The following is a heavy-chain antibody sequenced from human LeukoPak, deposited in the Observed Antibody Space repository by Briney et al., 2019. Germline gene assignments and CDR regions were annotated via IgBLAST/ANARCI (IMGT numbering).Heavy chain of an antibody. CDR1: GFTFSSYD. D-gene: IGHD3-3*01. CDR2: ISSTSNYI. Sequence: GGSLRLSCVASGFTFSSYDINWVRQAPGKGLEWVSSISSTSNYINYADSVKGRFTISRDNAKSSLYLQMNSLRVDDTAVYYCARTVFGAYNWFDPWGQGALVTVSS. J-gene: IGHJ5*02. CDR3: ARTVFGAYNWFDP. V-gene: IGHV3-21*01.